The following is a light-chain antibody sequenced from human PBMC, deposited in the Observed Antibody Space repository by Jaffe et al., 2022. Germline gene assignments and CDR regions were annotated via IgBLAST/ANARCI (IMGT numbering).Light chain of an antibody. V-gene: IGLV1-47*01. CDR1: GSNIGSNY. J-gene: IGLJ1*01. CDR3: ASWDDSLSGYV. Sequence: QSVLTQPPSVSGTPGQTVTISCSGSGSNIGSNYVSWYQQLPGSAPRVVIYRSDQRPSGIPDRFSGSTSGTSASLAISGLRSEDEADYFCASWDDSLSGYVFGTGTRFTVL. CDR2: RSD.